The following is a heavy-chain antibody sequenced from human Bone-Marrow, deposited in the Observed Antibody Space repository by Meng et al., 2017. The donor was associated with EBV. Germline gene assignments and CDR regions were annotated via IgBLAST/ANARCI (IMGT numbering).Heavy chain of an antibody. J-gene: IGHJ5*02. D-gene: IGHD2-15*01. CDR1: GYTFTSYA. CDR2: INAGNGNT. CDR3: AREELDCSGGSCYSGGGFDP. Sequence: GVEVKLPGSPGKVSFNASGYTFTSYAIQWVRQAPGQRLEWMGWINAGNGNTKYSQKFQGRVTITRDTSASTAYMELSSLRSEDTAVYYCAREELDCSGGSCYSGGGFDPWGQGTLVTVSS. V-gene: IGHV1-3*01.